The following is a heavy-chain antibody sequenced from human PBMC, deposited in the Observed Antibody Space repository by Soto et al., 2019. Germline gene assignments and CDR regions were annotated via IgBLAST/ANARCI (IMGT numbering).Heavy chain of an antibody. V-gene: IGHV3-48*02. J-gene: IGHJ4*02. D-gene: IGHD6-19*01. CDR1: GFTFSTDS. CDR2: ISTSGATR. CDR3: ARFFGSGCDY. Sequence: EVQLVESGGGLVQPGGSLRLSCVASGFTFSTDSMNWVRHAPGKGLEWVAHISTSGATRYYAYSVKGRFTISRDNANTSLYLQMDSLRYEDTAVYYWARFFGSGCDYWGQGTLVTVSS.